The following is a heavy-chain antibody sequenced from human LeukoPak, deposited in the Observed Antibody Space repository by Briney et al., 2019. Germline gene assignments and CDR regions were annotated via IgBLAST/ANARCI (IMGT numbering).Heavy chain of an antibody. CDR3: AKRGVVIRVILVGFHKEAYYFDS. CDR2: ISDSGGRT. V-gene: IGHV3-23*01. Sequence: GGSLRLSCAVSGITLSNYGMSWVRQAPGKGLEWVAGISDSGGRTNYADSVKGRFTISRDNPKNTLYLQMNSLRAEDTAVYFCAKRGVVIRVILVGFHKEAYYFDSRGQGALVTVSS. CDR1: GITLSNYG. J-gene: IGHJ4*02. D-gene: IGHD3-22*01.